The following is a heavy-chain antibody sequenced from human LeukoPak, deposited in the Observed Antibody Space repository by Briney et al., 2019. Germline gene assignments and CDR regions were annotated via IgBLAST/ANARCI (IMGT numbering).Heavy chain of an antibody. J-gene: IGHJ6*04. Sequence: GGSLRLSCAASGFTFSSYGMSWVRQAPGKGLEWVSSFSGSGGSTNYADSVKGRFTISRDNSKNTLYLQMNSLRAEDTAVYYCAELGITMIGGVWGKGTTVTISS. CDR1: GFTFSSYG. V-gene: IGHV3-23*01. CDR2: FSGSGGST. CDR3: AELGITMIGGV. D-gene: IGHD3-10*02.